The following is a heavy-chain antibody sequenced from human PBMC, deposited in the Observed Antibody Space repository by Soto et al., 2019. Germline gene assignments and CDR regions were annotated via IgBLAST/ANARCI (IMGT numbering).Heavy chain of an antibody. CDR1: GYTFTGYY. V-gene: IGHV1-2*04. D-gene: IGHD2-15*01. J-gene: IGHJ4*02. CDR3: ARSRMWGCSDGSCYIDY. CDR2: INPNSGGT. Sequence: QVQLVQSGAEVKKPGASVKVSCKASGYTFTGYYMHWVRQAPGQGLEWMGWINPNSGGTNYAQKFQGWVTMTRDTSISTAYMELSRLRSDDTAVYYCARSRMWGCSDGSCYIDYWGQGTLVTVSS.